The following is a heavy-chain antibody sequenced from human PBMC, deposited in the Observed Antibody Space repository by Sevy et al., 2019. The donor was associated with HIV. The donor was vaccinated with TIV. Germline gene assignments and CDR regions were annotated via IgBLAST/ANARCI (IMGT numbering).Heavy chain of an antibody. Sequence: ASVKVSCKAPGGTFSKYAITWVRQAPGQGLEWMGGIIPIFGTVNYAQTFQGRVTITADESTSTAYMELSSLRSEDTAVYYCARDRGFSSTSEYGMDVWGQGTTVTVSS. D-gene: IGHD2-2*01. J-gene: IGHJ6*02. V-gene: IGHV1-69*13. CDR2: IIPIFGTV. CDR3: ARDRGFSSTSEYGMDV. CDR1: GGTFSKYA.